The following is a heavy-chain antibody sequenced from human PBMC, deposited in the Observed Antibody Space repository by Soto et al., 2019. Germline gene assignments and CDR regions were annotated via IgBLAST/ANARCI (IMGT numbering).Heavy chain of an antibody. Sequence: QVQLVQSGAEVKRPGASLKVSCKASGYTFTSYGINWVRQAPGQGLEWMGWISPYTGNTNYAQEFQGRVTMTADTSTSTAYMELRRLRSDDTAVYYCAREKGKAVTGTYYYYGIDVWGQGTTVTVSS. V-gene: IGHV1-18*04. J-gene: IGHJ6*02. CDR2: ISPYTGNT. D-gene: IGHD6-19*01. CDR3: AREKGKAVTGTYYYYGIDV. CDR1: GYTFTSYG.